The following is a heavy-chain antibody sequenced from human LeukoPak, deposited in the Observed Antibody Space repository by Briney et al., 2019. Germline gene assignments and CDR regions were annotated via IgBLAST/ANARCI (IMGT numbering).Heavy chain of an antibody. V-gene: IGHV1-69*05. D-gene: IGHD6-13*01. CDR1: GGTFSSYA. CDR2: IIPIFGTA. CDR3: GRGDGIAASFDY. J-gene: IGHJ4*02. Sequence: ASVKVSCKASGGTFSSYAISWVRQAPGQGLEWMGGIIPIFGTANYAQKFQGRVTITTDESTSTAYMELSSLRSEDTDVYYCGRGDGIAASFDYWGQGTLVTVSS.